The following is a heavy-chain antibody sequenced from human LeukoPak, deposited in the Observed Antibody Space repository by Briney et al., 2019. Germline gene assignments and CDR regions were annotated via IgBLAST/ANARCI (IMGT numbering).Heavy chain of an antibody. V-gene: IGHV1-24*01. Sequence: ASVKVSCKVSGYTLTELSMHWARQAPGKGLEWMGGFDPEDGETIYAQKFQGRVTMTEDTSTDTAYMELSSLRSEDTAVYYCATSFSPDSSGYYLAEYFQHWGQGTLATVSS. CDR1: GYTLTELS. D-gene: IGHD3-22*01. CDR3: ATSFSPDSSGYYLAEYFQH. J-gene: IGHJ1*01. CDR2: FDPEDGET.